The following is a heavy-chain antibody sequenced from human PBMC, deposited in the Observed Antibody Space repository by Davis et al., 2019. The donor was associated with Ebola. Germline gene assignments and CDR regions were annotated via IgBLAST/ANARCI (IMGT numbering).Heavy chain of an antibody. V-gene: IGHV3-53*01. Sequence: GESLKISCAASDYSVADNFMSWVRHAPGKGLEWISVLSAAGTTYYADSVKGRFTISRDNAKNTLYLQMNSLRAEDTAVYYCARGDSHAFDIWGQGTMVTVSS. J-gene: IGHJ3*02. CDR2: LSAAGTT. CDR3: ARGDSHAFDI. CDR1: DYSVADNF.